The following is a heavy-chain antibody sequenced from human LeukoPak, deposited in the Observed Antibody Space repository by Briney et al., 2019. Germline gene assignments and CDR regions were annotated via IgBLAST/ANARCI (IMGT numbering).Heavy chain of an antibody. J-gene: IGHJ4*02. V-gene: IGHV3-23*01. D-gene: IGHD6-19*01. CDR3: AKGGTVAVAVLYYFDY. Sequence: GGSLRLSCAASGFTFSSYAMSWVRQAPGKGLEWVSAISGSGGSTYYADSVKGRFTISRDNSKNTLYLQMNSLRAEDTAVYYCAKGGTVAVAVLYYFDYWGQGTLVTVSS. CDR2: ISGSGGST. CDR1: GFTFSSYA.